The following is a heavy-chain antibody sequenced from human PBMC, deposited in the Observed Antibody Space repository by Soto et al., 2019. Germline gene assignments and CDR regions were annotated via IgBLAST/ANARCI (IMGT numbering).Heavy chain of an antibody. CDR2: ISFDGNNE. CDR1: GSTFSTYG. V-gene: IGHV3-30*03. J-gene: IGHJ6*02. Sequence: QVQLVESGGGVVQPGRSLRLSCEASGSTFSTYGTHWVRQTPGKGLEWLAGISFDGNNEYYAESVKGRFTISRDYSKNTLFLQMNRLRMGDTAVYYCFDAFGVMDIWGQWTTVIVSS. CDR3: FDAFGVMDI. D-gene: IGHD3-3*01.